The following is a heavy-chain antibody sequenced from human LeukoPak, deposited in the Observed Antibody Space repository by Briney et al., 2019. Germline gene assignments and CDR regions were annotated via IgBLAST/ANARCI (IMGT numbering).Heavy chain of an antibody. J-gene: IGHJ4*02. CDR3: AKDLSPGTYDY. CDR1: GFTFSTFA. V-gene: IGHV3-7*01. CDR2: IKQDGSEK. Sequence: GGSLRLSCAASGFTFSTFAMHWVRLSPGKGLEWVANIKQDGSEKYYVDSVKGRFTISRDNAKNSLYLQMNSLRAEDTAVYYCAKDLSPGTYDYWGQGTLVTVSS. D-gene: IGHD1-1*01.